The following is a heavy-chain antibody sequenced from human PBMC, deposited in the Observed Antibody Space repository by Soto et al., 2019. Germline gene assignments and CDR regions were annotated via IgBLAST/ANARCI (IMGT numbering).Heavy chain of an antibody. CDR2: MSHGGST. D-gene: IGHD3-10*01. CDR3: AREANGSASYWEYFVDY. V-gene: IGHV4-38-2*02. Sequence: SETLSLTCAVSGYSISSGYYWGWIRQPPGKGLEWIGSMSHGGSTYYNPSLKSRVTISVDSSKNQFSVRLSTVTAADTAVYYCAREANGSASYWEYFVDYWGQGALVTVSS. J-gene: IGHJ4*02. CDR1: GYSISSGYY.